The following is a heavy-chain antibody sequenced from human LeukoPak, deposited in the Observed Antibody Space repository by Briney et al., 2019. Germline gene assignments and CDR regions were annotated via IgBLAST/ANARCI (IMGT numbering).Heavy chain of an antibody. J-gene: IGHJ4*02. CDR1: GRSLSSQY. CDR2: IQIRGHN. V-gene: IGHV4-4*07. Sequence: PAQPLSPTCTVSGRSLSSQYCRCIRPPAGGGVEWSGCIQIRGHNNHHPPLKCRATMSVDTPKNQFPLTLTSVTAADTSVYLCESGGVDCGWPLDFWGQGTLVTVSS. CDR3: ESGGVDCGWPLDF. D-gene: IGHD2-21*01.